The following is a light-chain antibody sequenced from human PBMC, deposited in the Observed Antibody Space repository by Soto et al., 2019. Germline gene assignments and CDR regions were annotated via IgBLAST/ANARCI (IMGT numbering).Light chain of an antibody. CDR2: EVS. V-gene: IGLV2-14*01. CDR1: SSDVGGYNY. CDR3: ATWDDSLNGHV. Sequence: QSVLTQPASVSGSPGQSITISCTGTSSDVGGYNYVSWYQQHPGKAPKLMIYEVSNRPSGVSNRFSGSKSGNTASLTISGLQAEDEADYYCATWDDSLNGHVLGGGTQLTVL. J-gene: IGLJ7*01.